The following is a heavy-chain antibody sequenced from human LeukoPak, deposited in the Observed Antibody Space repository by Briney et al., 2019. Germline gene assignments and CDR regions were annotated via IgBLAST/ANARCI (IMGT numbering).Heavy chain of an antibody. D-gene: IGHD6-13*01. CDR1: GFPFNAYW. J-gene: IGHJ4*02. CDR3: ARSLPYGTTWYGRSDF. V-gene: IGHV3-7*03. Sequence: GGSLRLSCAASGFPFNAYWMTWIRQAPGKGLEWVANIRQDGDTKYYVDSVKGRFTISRDNAMNSLYLQMNSPRAEDTAIYYCARSLPYGTTWYGRSDFWGQGTLVTVPS. CDR2: IRQDGDTK.